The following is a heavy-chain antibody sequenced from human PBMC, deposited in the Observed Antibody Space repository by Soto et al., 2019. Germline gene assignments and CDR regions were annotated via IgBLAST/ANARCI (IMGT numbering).Heavy chain of an antibody. D-gene: IGHD3-16*01. J-gene: IGHJ4*02. Sequence: QVQLVQSGAEVKKPGASVKVSCKASGYTFTSYGISWVRQAPGQGLEWMGWVNPYNGNTNYAQKLQGRVTMTTDTSTTTAYLKLRSLRCIHTAVYYCADYWFGIDYWGKGTLYNVSS. V-gene: IGHV1-18*01. CDR3: ADYWFGIDY. CDR2: VNPYNGNT. CDR1: GYTFTSYG.